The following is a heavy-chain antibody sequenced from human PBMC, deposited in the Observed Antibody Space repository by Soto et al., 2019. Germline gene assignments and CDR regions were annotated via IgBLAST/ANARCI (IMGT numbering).Heavy chain of an antibody. J-gene: IGHJ4*02. CDR3: ARGLSTHIAVAGMGYFDS. V-gene: IGHV4-38-2*01. CDR1: GYSISSGYY. CDR2: IYHSGST. Sequence: SETLSLTCAVSGYSISSGYYWGWIRQPPGKGLEWIGSIYHSGSTYYNPSLKSRVTISVDTSKNQFSLKLSSVTAADTAVYYCARGLSTHIAVAGMGYFDSWGQGTLVTVSS. D-gene: IGHD6-19*01.